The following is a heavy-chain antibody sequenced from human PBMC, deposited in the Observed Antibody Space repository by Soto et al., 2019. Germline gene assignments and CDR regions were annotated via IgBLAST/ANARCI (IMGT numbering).Heavy chain of an antibody. Sequence: PSETLSLTWAVYGESFPDYYWSWIRQPPGKGLEWIGEINHSGSTNYNSSLKSRVTISVDTSKKQFSLKLTSVTAADTAVFYCARGGGGYDYVWGSYRPFDFWGQGTLVTVSS. D-gene: IGHD3-16*02. CDR1: GESFPDYY. J-gene: IGHJ4*02. CDR3: ARGGGGYDYVWGSYRPFDF. CDR2: INHSGST. V-gene: IGHV4-34*01.